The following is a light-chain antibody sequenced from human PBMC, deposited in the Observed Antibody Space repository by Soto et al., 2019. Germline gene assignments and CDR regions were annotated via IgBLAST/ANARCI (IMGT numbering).Light chain of an antibody. J-gene: IGKJ4*01. CDR3: QQYLSLPLT. Sequence: DIQMTQSPSSLSASVGDRVTITCRASQGISNYINWYQQKPGKAPKLLIYDASHLEAGVPSRFSGSGSVTDFSFTISSLQAEDFATYYCQQYLSLPLTFGGGTKVEIK. CDR1: QGISNY. CDR2: DAS. V-gene: IGKV1-33*01.